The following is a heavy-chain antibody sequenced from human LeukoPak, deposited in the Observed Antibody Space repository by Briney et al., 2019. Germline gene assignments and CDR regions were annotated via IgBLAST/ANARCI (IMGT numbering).Heavy chain of an antibody. D-gene: IGHD3-10*01. Sequence: PGGSLRLSCAASGFTFSSYAMHWVRQAPGKGLEWVAVISYDGSNKYYADSVKGRFTISRDNSKNTLYLQMNSLRAEDTAVYYCTTDDMVRGVPYYFDYWGQGTLVTVSS. V-gene: IGHV3-30-3*01. CDR1: GFTFSSYA. J-gene: IGHJ4*02. CDR3: TTDDMVRGVPYYFDY. CDR2: ISYDGSNK.